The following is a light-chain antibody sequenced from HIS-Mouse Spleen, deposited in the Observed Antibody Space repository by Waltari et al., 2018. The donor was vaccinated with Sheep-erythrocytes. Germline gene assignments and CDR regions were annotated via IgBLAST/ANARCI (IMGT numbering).Light chain of an antibody. CDR3: CSYAGSYTWV. CDR1: SSDVGGYNY. J-gene: IGLJ3*02. Sequence: QSALPQPRSVSGSPGQSVTISCTVTSSDVGGYNYVSWYQQHPGKAPKLMIYDVSKRPSGVPDRFSGSKSGNTASLTISGLQAEDEADYYCCSYAGSYTWVFGGGTKLTVL. CDR2: DVS. V-gene: IGLV2-11*01.